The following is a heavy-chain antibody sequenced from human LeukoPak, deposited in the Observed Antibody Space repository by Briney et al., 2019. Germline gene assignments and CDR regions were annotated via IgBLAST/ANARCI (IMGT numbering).Heavy chain of an antibody. V-gene: IGHV4-4*07. J-gene: IGHJ2*01. D-gene: IGHD3-3*01. CDR1: GGSISSYY. CDR2: IYTSGST. Sequence: SETLSLTCTVSGGSISSYYWSWIRQPAGKGLEWIGRIYTSGSTTYNPSLKSRVTMSLDTSKNQFSLKLSSVTAADTAVYYCARTVRRDFWSGSWYFDLWGRGTLVIVSS. CDR3: ARTVRRDFWSGSWYFDL.